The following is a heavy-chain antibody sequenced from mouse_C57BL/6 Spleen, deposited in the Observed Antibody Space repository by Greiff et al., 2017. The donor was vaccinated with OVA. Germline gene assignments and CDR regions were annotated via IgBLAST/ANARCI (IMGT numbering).Heavy chain of an antibody. D-gene: IGHD1-1*01. CDR1: GYTFTDYN. V-gene: IGHV1-18*01. J-gene: IGHJ3*01. CDR2: INPNNGGT. CDR3: ARGGYYGSSYLAWFAY. Sequence: EVQLQQSGPELVKPGASVKIPCKASGYTFTDYNMDWVKQSHGKSLEWIGDINPNNGGTIYNQKFKGKATLTVDKSSSTAYMELRSLTSEDTAVYYCARGGYYGSSYLAWFAYWGQGALVTVSA.